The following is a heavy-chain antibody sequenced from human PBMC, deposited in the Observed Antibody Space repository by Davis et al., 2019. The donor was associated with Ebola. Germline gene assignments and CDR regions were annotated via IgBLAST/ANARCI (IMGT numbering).Heavy chain of an antibody. CDR2: IKSKTDGGTT. CDR3: TTDLPDSSGCYPFDYYGMDV. Sequence: PGGSLRLSCAASGFTFSNAWMSWVRQAPGKGLEWVGRIKSKTDGGTTDYAAPVKGRFTISRDDSKNTLYLQMNSLKTEDTAVYYCTTDLPDSSGCYPFDYYGMDVWGQGTTVTVSS. J-gene: IGHJ6*02. CDR1: GFTFSNAW. D-gene: IGHD6-19*01. V-gene: IGHV3-15*01.